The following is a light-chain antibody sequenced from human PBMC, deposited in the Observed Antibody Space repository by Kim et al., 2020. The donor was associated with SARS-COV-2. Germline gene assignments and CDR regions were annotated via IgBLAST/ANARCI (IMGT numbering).Light chain of an antibody. V-gene: IGKV1-39*01. CDR2: AAS. CDR3: QQSNNLPRT. J-gene: IGKJ1*01. CDR1: QSISTY. Sequence: DIQMTQSPSSLSASVGDRVTITCRASQSISTYLNWYQQKPGKAPKLLIYAASRLQSGVPSRFSGSGSGTAFTLTISSLQPEDFAAYYCQQSNNLPRTFGQGTKVDIK.